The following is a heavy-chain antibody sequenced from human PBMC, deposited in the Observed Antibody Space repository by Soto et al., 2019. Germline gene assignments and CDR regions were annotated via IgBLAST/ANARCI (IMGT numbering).Heavy chain of an antibody. CDR3: AHSRNLITEDAQVGDFDY. Sequence: QITLKESGPPPVKPTQTLTLTCSFSGFSLNTDGEGVGWVRQPPGEALEWLALIYWDDDECYSPSLKTRLTITKDPSKNQVVLIMTNMDPVDTATYYCAHSRNLITEDAQVGDFDYWGQGTLVTVSS. CDR2: IYWDDDE. D-gene: IGHD3-10*01. J-gene: IGHJ4*02. V-gene: IGHV2-5*02. CDR1: GFSLNTDGEG.